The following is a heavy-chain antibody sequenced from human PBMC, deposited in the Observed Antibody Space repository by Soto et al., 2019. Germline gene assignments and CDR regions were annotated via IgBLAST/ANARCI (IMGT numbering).Heavy chain of an antibody. CDR2: VYNSGST. V-gene: IGHV4-59*01. D-gene: IGHD6-13*01. CDR1: GGSISSNY. CDR3: ARYRREAVAGYTLDN. Sequence: RSLTCTVSGGSISSNYWTWIRQPPGKGLEWIGYVYNSGSTNYNPSLKSRVTISEDTSKSQFSLKVNSMTAADTAVYYCARYRREAVAGYTLDNWGQGILVTVSS. J-gene: IGHJ4*02.